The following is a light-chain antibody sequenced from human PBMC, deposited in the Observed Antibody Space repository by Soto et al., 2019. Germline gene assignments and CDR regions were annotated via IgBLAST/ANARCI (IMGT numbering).Light chain of an antibody. J-gene: IGKJ1*01. V-gene: IGKV1-5*01. CDR2: DAS. Sequence: DIQMIHLPASRFTSVGDRVTISCRASQIISSWLAWYQQKPGKAPKLLIYDASSLESGVPSRFSGSGSGTEFTLTISSLQTDDFATYYCQQYNSYPWTFGQGTKVDI. CDR1: QIISSW. CDR3: QQYNSYPWT.